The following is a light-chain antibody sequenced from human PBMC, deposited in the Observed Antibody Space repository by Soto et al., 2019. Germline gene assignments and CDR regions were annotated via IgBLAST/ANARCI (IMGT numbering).Light chain of an antibody. CDR3: QQYDKYWT. Sequence: DIQMTQSPSTLSASVGDRVTITCQASQDISNYLNWYQEKPGKAPDLLIYDASKLETGVPSRFTGSGSGTEFTLTITSLQADDFATYYCQQYDKYWTFGQGTKVDIK. CDR2: DAS. J-gene: IGKJ1*01. CDR1: QDISNY. V-gene: IGKV1-33*01.